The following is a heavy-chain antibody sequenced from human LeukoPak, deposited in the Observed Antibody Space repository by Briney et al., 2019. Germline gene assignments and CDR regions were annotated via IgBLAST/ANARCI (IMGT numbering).Heavy chain of an antibody. CDR3: ARVLRSTYYDSSGYRGELDY. Sequence: SVTVSCTASGGTFSSYAISWVRQAPGQGLEWMGGIIPIFGTANYAQKFQGRVTITADESTSTAYMELSSLRSEDTAVYYCARVLRSTYYDSSGYRGELDYWGQGTLVTVSS. D-gene: IGHD3-22*01. CDR1: GGTFSSYA. J-gene: IGHJ4*02. CDR2: IIPIFGTA. V-gene: IGHV1-69*01.